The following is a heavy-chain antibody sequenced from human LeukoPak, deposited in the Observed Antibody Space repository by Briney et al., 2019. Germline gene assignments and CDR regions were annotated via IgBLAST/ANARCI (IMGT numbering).Heavy chain of an antibody. V-gene: IGHV3-48*04. J-gene: IGHJ4*02. CDR1: GFTFSSYS. Sequence: GGSLRLSCAASGFTFSSYSMNWVRQAPGKGLEWVSYISSSSSNIYYADSVKGRFTISRDNAKNSLYLQMNSLRAEDTAVYYCARSSTTYYYDTSSHYWGQGTLVTVSS. CDR2: ISSSSSNI. CDR3: ARSSTTYYYDTSSHY. D-gene: IGHD3-22*01.